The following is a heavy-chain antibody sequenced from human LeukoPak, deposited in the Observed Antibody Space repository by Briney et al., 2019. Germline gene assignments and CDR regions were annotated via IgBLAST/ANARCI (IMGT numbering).Heavy chain of an antibody. CDR1: GFTFSSYW. D-gene: IGHD2-15*01. V-gene: IGHV3-7*01. J-gene: IGHJ4*02. Sequence: GGSLRLSCAASGFTFSSYWMCWVRQAPGKGLEWVAIIKQDGSDKYYVDSVDGRFIISRDNAKNSLYLQMNSLRAEDTAVYYCLTSTRSHRFDYWGQGTLVTVSS. CDR3: LTSTRSHRFDY. CDR2: IKQDGSDK.